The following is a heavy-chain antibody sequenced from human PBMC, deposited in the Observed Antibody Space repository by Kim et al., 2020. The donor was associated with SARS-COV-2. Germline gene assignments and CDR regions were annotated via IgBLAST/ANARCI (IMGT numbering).Heavy chain of an antibody. Sequence: GGSLRLSCSASGFTFSSYAMHWVRQAPGKGLEYVSAISSNGGSTYYADSVKGRFTISRDNSKNTLYLQMSSLRAEDTAVYYCARGTYYDILTGYLRYYYYYGMDVWGQGTTVTVSS. J-gene: IGHJ6*02. V-gene: IGHV3-64D*06. CDR2: ISSNGGST. D-gene: IGHD3-9*01. CDR3: ARGTYYDILTGYLRYYYYYGMDV. CDR1: GFTFSSYA.